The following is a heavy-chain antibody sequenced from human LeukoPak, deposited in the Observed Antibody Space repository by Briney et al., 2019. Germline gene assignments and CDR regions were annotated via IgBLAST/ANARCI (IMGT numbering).Heavy chain of an antibody. CDR2: IYYSGIT. Sequence: SETLSLTCTVSGGSISSYYWSWIRQPPGTGLEWIAYIYYSGITNYNPSLKSRVTISVDTSKNQFSLKLSSVTAADTAVYYCARHGYSYGSYFDCWGQGTLVTVSS. CDR1: GGSISSYY. V-gene: IGHV4-59*08. D-gene: IGHD5-18*01. CDR3: ARHGYSYGSYFDC. J-gene: IGHJ4*02.